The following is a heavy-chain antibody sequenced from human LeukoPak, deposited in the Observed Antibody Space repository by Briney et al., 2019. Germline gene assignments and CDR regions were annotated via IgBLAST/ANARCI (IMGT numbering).Heavy chain of an antibody. D-gene: IGHD6-6*01. J-gene: IGHJ4*02. CDR1: GFTFSNYG. V-gene: IGHV3-33*01. CDR2: IWFDGSNK. CDR3: ARASYSSAYFFDN. Sequence: GGSLRLSCAASGFTFSNYGMHWVRRAPGKGLEWVAVIWFDGSNKYYADSVKGRITISRDNSKNTLYLQMTSLRAEDTALYYCARASYSSAYFFDNWGQGTLVTVSS.